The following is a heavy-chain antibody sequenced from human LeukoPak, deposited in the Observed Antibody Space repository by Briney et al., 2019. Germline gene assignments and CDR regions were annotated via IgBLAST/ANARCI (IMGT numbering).Heavy chain of an antibody. V-gene: IGHV6-1*01. J-gene: IGHJ4*02. CDR3: ARAFLGKIG. D-gene: IGHD7-27*01. CDR1: GDSVSSNSGA. Sequence: SQTLSIPCCISGDSVSSNSGAWYWIRQSPSRGLGWLRRPYYRSKWYNDYAVSVKSRITIKPDTSKNQFSLQLNSVTPEDTAVYYCARAFLGKIGWGQGTLVTVSS. CDR2: PYYRSKWYN.